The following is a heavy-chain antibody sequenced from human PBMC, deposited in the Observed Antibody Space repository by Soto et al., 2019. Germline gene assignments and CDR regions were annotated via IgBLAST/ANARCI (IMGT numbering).Heavy chain of an antibody. V-gene: IGHV3-43*01. CDR1: GCPLDDYT. J-gene: IGHJ4*02. Sequence: EVQLVESGGVVVQPGGSLRLSCEVSGCPLDDYTMHWVRQVPGKGVECVSILSWDGGSVYYADSVKGRFAVSRDNSKNSLYLQMNSLRIGDTAFYYCEKAGRTGLSTVDSWGQGNLVTVSS. CDR3: EKAGRTGLSTVDS. CDR2: LSWDGGSV. D-gene: IGHD2-8*02.